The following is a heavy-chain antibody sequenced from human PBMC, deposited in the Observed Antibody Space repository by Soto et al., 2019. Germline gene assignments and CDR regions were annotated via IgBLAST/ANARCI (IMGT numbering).Heavy chain of an antibody. D-gene: IGHD3-10*01. V-gene: IGHV1-69*02. Sequence: QVQLVQSGAEVKKPGSSVRLSCTASGDTFSFYTISWVRQAPGQGPEWKGRIIPMVGMADYPQKLQGRVTISADKSTSTAYMVLSSLRSDDTAVYFCATNYGSGSTHFDYWGQGTLVTVSS. J-gene: IGHJ4*02. CDR2: IIPMVGMA. CDR1: GDTFSFYT. CDR3: ATNYGSGSTHFDY.